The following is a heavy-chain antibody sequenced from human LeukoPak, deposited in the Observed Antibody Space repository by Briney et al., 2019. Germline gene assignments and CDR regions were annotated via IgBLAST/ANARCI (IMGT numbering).Heavy chain of an antibody. J-gene: IGHJ4*02. CDR2: ISSSSSYI. CDR1: GFTFSSYS. CDR3: ARASYDSSGYYFQLGYFDY. Sequence: GGSLRLSCAASGFTFSSYSMNWVRQAPGKGLEWVSSISSSSSYIYYADSWKGRFTISRDNAKNSLYLQMNSMRDEDTAVYYCARASYDSSGYYFQLGYFDYWGQGTLVTVSS. D-gene: IGHD3-22*01. V-gene: IGHV3-21*01.